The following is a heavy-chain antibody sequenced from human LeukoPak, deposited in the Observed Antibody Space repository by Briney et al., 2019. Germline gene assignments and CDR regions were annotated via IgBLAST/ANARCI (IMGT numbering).Heavy chain of an antibody. V-gene: IGHV3-33*01. CDR3: ARGLGDPGIYYFDY. J-gene: IGHJ4*02. D-gene: IGHD2-21*02. CDR1: GFTFSYYG. CDR2: IWFDGSNE. Sequence: GGSLRLSCAASGFTFSYYGMNWVRQAPGKGLEWVSFIWFDGSNENYADSVKGRFTISRDSSKNTLYLQMNSLRAEDTAVYYCARGLGDPGIYYFDYWGQGTLVTVSS.